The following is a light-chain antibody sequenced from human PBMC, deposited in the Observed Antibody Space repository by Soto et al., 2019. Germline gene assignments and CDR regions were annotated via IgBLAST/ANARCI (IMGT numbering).Light chain of an antibody. CDR1: QDISNL. J-gene: IGKJ5*01. Sequence: DIQMTQAPSSLSASVGDRVTITCQASQDISNLLNCYQQKPGKAPKLLIYDASNLETGVPSRFSGTGSGTDFTFTIISLQPEDIATYYCQQYDDLPITFGRGTRLEIK. CDR3: QQYDDLPIT. V-gene: IGKV1-33*01. CDR2: DAS.